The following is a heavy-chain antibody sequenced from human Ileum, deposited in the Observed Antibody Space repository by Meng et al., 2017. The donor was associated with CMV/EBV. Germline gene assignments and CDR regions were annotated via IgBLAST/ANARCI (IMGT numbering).Heavy chain of an antibody. CDR1: GASISPYD. V-gene: IGHV4-59*08. D-gene: IGHD2-8*02. Sequence: CTVSGASISPYDWSWIRQPPGKRLEWIGYVYYTGTTQYNPSLQSRVTISTDTSKNQFSLHLTSVTAADTAVYYCAMTDCTGGPCNPPSWGQGTLVTVSS. CDR2: VYYTGTT. CDR3: AMTDCTGGPCNPPS. J-gene: IGHJ5*02.